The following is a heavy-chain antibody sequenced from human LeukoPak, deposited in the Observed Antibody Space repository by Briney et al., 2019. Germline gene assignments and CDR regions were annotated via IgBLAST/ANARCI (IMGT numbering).Heavy chain of an antibody. CDR1: GGSFSGYY. Sequence: SETLSLTCAVYGGSFSGYYWSWIRQPPGKGLEWIGEINHSGSTNYSPSLKSRVTISVDTSKNQFSLKLSSVTAADTAVYYCARVRRNYYDSSGYYRLYYFDYWGQGTLVTVSS. CDR3: ARVRRNYYDSSGYYRLYYFDY. J-gene: IGHJ4*02. CDR2: INHSGST. V-gene: IGHV4-34*01. D-gene: IGHD3-22*01.